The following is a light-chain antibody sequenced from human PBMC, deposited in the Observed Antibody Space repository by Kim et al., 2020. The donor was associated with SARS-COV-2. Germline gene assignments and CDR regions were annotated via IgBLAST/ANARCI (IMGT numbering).Light chain of an antibody. CDR1: QSLLHNGETH. J-gene: IGKJ5*01. Sequence: VLTQTPLSLSVTPGQPASISCKSSQSLLHNGETHLFWYLQKPGQSPQLLIYDLSSRLSGVPERFSGSGSGTDFTLEISRVEADDVGVYYCMKGLYIPVTFGQGTRLEIK. CDR3: MKGLYIPVT. CDR2: DLS. V-gene: IGKV2-29*01.